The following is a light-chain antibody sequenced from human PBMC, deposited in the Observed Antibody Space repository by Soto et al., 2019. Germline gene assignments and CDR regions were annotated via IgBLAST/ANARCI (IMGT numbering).Light chain of an antibody. CDR2: DAF. V-gene: IGKV1-5*01. CDR3: QQYNSYPHT. J-gene: IGKJ2*01. CDR1: QSISTW. Sequence: DIQMTQSPSTLSASVGDRVTITCRASQSISTWLAWYQQKPGQAPKLLIYDAFTLESGVPSRFSGSGSGTEFTLTISSLQPDDFATYYCQQYNSYPHTFGQGTKVDIK.